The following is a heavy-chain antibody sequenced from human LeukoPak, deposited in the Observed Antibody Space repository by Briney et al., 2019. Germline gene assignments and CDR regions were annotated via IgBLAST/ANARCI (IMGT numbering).Heavy chain of an antibody. CDR2: ISGSSSYI. J-gene: IGHJ4*02. CDR3: AKANGRVSSSLDY. CDR1: GFTFSTYN. V-gene: IGHV3-21*04. D-gene: IGHD6-13*01. Sequence: PGGSLRLSCAASGFTFSTYNMNWVRQAPGKGLEWVSSISGSSSYIYYADSVKGRFSISRDNAKNSLYLQMNSLRAEDTALYYCAKANGRVSSSLDYWGQGTLVTVSS.